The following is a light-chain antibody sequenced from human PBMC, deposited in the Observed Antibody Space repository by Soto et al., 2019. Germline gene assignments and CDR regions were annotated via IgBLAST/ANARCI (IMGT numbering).Light chain of an antibody. J-gene: IGKJ4*01. Sequence: EIVLTQSPGTLSLSPGERATLSCRASQSVSSSYLAWYHQKPGQAHRLLIYGASSRATGIPDRFSGSGSGTDFTLTISRLEPEDFAVYYCHQYDSSPLTFGGGTTVEIK. V-gene: IGKV3-20*01. CDR2: GAS. CDR3: HQYDSSPLT. CDR1: QSVSSSY.